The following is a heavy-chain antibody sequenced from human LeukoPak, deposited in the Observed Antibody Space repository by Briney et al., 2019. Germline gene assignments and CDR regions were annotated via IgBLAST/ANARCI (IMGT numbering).Heavy chain of an antibody. Sequence: GGSLRLSCAASGFTFSSYAMSWVRQAPGKGLEWVSAISGSGGSPYYADSVKGRFTISRDNSKNTLYLQMNSLRAEDTAVYYCAKGVRQQLDAFDIWGQGTMVTVSS. CDR2: ISGSGGSP. J-gene: IGHJ3*02. V-gene: IGHV3-23*01. D-gene: IGHD6-13*01. CDR1: GFTFSSYA. CDR3: AKGVRQQLDAFDI.